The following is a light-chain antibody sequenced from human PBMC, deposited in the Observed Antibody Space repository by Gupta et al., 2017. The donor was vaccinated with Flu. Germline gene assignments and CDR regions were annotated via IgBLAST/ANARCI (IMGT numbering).Light chain of an antibody. CDR3: QQDGSSPRIT. CDR2: GAS. Sequence: EIVLTQSPGTLSLSPGERATLSCRASQSVSSSYLAWYQQKPGQAPRLLIDGASSRATGIPDRFSGSGSGTDCTLTISRLEPEEFAVYYCQQDGSSPRITFGQGTRLEIK. J-gene: IGKJ5*01. CDR1: QSVSSSY. V-gene: IGKV3-20*01.